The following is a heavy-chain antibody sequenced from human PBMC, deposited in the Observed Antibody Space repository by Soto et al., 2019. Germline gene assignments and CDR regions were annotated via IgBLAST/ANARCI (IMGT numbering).Heavy chain of an antibody. CDR2: ISAYNGNT. Sequence: ASVKVSCKASGYTFNRYAISWVRQAPGQGLEWMGWISAYNGNTNYAQKLQGRVTMTTDTSTSTAYMELRSLRSDDTAVYYCARAATVVTPWAFDIWGQGTMVTVSS. D-gene: IGHD4-17*01. V-gene: IGHV1-18*01. J-gene: IGHJ3*02. CDR3: ARAATVVTPWAFDI. CDR1: GYTFNRYA.